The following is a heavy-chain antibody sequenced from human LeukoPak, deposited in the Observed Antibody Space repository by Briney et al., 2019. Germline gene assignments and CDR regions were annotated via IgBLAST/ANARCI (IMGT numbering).Heavy chain of an antibody. CDR2: IIPILGIA. V-gene: IGHV1-69*04. Sequence: ASVKVSCKASGGTFSSYAISWVRQAPGQGLEWMGRIIPILGIANYAQKFQGRVTMTEDTSTDTAYMEPSSLRSEDTAVYYCATSSFGSGRSNWFDPWGQGTLVTVSS. D-gene: IGHD3-10*01. CDR3: ATSSFGSGRSNWFDP. CDR1: GGTFSSYA. J-gene: IGHJ5*02.